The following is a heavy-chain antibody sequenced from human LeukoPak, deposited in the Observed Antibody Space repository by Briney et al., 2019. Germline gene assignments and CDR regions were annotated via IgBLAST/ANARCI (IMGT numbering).Heavy chain of an antibody. CDR1: GFTFSSYA. Sequence: GGSLRLSCAASGFTFSSYAMNWVRQAPGKGLEWVSVISGSGGSTYYADSVKGRFTISRDNSENTLYLQMNSLRAEDTAVYYCAKEPITMIRGAPFDYWGQGTLVTVSS. J-gene: IGHJ4*02. V-gene: IGHV3-23*01. D-gene: IGHD3-10*01. CDR2: ISGSGGST. CDR3: AKEPITMIRGAPFDY.